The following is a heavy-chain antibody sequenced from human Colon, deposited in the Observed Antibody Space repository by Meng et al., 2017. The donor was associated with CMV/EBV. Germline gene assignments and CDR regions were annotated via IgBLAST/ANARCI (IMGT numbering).Heavy chain of an antibody. V-gene: IGHV1-2*02. CDR3: ARGSSGSSSTLFVGY. CDR1: GYTFTGYY. D-gene: IGHD6-6*01. J-gene: IGHJ4*02. Sequence: ASVKLSCKASGYTFTGYYMHWVRQAPGQGLEWMGWINPNSGGTNYAQKFQGRVTMTRDTSISTAYMELSRLRSDDTAVYYCARGSSGSSSTLFVGYWGQGTLVTVSS. CDR2: INPNSGGT.